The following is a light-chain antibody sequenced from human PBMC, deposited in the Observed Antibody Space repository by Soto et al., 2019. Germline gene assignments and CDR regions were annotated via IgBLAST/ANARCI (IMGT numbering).Light chain of an antibody. V-gene: IGLV1-44*01. J-gene: IGLJ2*01. CDR3: AALDVSLVV. CDR1: SSNIGTNT. Sequence: QSVLTQPPSAYGTPGQRVTISCSGSSSNIGTNTVIWYQQLPGAAPKLLIYSDNQRPSGIPARFSGSKSGTSASLAISGLQSEDEADYYRAALDVSLVVFGGGTKVTVL. CDR2: SDN.